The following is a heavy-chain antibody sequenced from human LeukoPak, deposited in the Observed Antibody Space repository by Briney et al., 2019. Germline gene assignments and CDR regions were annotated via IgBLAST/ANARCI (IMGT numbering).Heavy chain of an antibody. CDR2: ISYDGSNK. V-gene: IGHV3-30-3*01. D-gene: IGHD3-10*01. CDR3: ARDGIPTLLWFGELLSYYFDY. Sequence: PGGSLRLSCAASGFTFSSYAMHWVRQAPGKGLEWVAVISYDGSNKYYADSVKGRFTISRDNSKNTLYLQMNSLRAEGTAVYYCARDGIPTLLWFGELLSYYFDYWGQGTLVTVSS. CDR1: GFTFSSYA. J-gene: IGHJ4*02.